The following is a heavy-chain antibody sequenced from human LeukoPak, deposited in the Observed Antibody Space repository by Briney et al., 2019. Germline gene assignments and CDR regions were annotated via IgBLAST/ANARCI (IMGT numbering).Heavy chain of an antibody. CDR3: ARGDSGSYYFDY. CDR2: ISSSGSTI. J-gene: IGHJ4*02. V-gene: IGHV3-48*03. Sequence: PGGSLRLSCAASGFTFSSYEMNWVRQAPGKGLEWVSYISSSGSTIYYADSVKGPFTISIDNAKNSLYLKINSLRAEDTVVYYCARGDSGSYYFDYWGQGTLVTVSS. D-gene: IGHD1-26*01. CDR1: GFTFSSYE.